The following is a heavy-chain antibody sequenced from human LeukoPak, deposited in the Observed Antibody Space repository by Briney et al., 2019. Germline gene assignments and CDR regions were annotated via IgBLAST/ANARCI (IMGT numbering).Heavy chain of an antibody. Sequence: ASVKVSCKASGYTFSSCAINWVRQAPGQGLEYMGWIDTKTGNPTYAQGFTGRFVFSLDTSVSTAYLQFSSLKAEDTAVYYCAIHPSDSSGYFSYWGQGALVTVSS. CDR2: IDTKTGNP. D-gene: IGHD3-22*01. J-gene: IGHJ4*02. V-gene: IGHV7-4-1*02. CDR1: GYTFSSCA. CDR3: AIHPSDSSGYFSY.